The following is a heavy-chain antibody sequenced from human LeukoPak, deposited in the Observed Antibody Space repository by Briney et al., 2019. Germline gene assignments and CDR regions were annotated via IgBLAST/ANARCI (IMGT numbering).Heavy chain of an antibody. J-gene: IGHJ4*02. CDR2: ISYDGSNK. Sequence: PGGSLRLSCAASGFTFSSYGMHWVRQAPGKGLEWVAVISYDGSNKYYADSVKGRFTISRDNSKNTLYLQMNSLRAEDTAVYYCAREDYGDYYFDYWGQGTLVTVSS. CDR3: AREDYGDYYFDY. D-gene: IGHD4-17*01. CDR1: GFTFSSYG. V-gene: IGHV3-30*03.